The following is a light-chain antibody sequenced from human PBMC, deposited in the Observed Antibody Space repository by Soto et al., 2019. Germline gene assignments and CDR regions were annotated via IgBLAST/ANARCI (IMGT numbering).Light chain of an antibody. CDR2: GTS. CDR3: LQHNVFPRT. J-gene: IGKJ1*01. CDR1: QDIEGF. Sequence: DIQMTQSPPSLSASVGDRVTITCRASQDIEGFLAWYQQKPGTAPKLLVYGTSTLQSGVPSRFSGSGWGTEFILTISSLQPEDVATYYCLQHNVFPRTFGQGTKVEIK. V-gene: IGKV1-27*01.